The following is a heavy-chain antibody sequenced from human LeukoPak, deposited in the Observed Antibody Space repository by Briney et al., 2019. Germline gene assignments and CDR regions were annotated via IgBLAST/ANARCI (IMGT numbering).Heavy chain of an antibody. CDR1: GFTFSSYA. CDR3: AKTQYPYSSSWYDAFDI. CDR2: ISGSGGST. V-gene: IGHV3-23*01. J-gene: IGHJ3*02. Sequence: GGSLRLSCAASGFTFSSYAMSWVRQAPGKGLEWVSAISGSGGSTYYADSVKGRFTISRDNSKNTLYLQMNSLRAEDTAVYYCAKTQYPYSSSWYDAFDIWGQGTMVTVSS. D-gene: IGHD6-13*01.